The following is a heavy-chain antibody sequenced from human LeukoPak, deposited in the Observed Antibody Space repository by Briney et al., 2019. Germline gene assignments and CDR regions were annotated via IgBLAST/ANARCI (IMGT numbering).Heavy chain of an antibody. CDR2: ISGSGSST. CDR3: VREGSYY. CDR1: GFTFSSYA. Sequence: GGSLRLSCAASGFTFSSYAMSWVRQAPGEGLQWVSGISGSGSSTYYADSVRGRFTISRDNSKNTLYLQMGSLRAEDMAVYYCVREGSYYWGQGTLVTVSS. D-gene: IGHD1-26*01. V-gene: IGHV3-23*01. J-gene: IGHJ4*02.